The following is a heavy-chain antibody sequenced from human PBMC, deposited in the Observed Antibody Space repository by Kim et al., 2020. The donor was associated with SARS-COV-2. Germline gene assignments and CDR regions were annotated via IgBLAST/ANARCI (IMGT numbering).Heavy chain of an antibody. V-gene: IGHV4-61*01. J-gene: IGHJ4*01. CDR1: GGSVSSGSYY. CDR2: IYYSGST. CDR3: AREMITFGGVPFDY. Sequence: SETLSLTCTVSGGSVSSGSYYWSWIRQPPGKGLEWIGYIYYSGSTNYNPSLKSRVTISVDTSKNQFSLKLSSVTAADTAVYYCAREMITFGGVPFDYWG. D-gene: IGHD3-16*01.